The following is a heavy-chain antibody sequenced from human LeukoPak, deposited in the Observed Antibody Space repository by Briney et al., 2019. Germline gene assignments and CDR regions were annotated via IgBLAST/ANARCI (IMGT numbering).Heavy chain of an antibody. V-gene: IGHV1-46*01. J-gene: IGHJ6*02. Sequence: ASVKVSCKASGYTFTSYYMHWVRQAPGQGLEWMGIINPSGGSTSYAQKFQGRVTMTRDTSTSTVYMELSSLRAEDTAVYYCAKNLYCGGGSCYPSALGMDVWGQGTTVTVSS. CDR1: GYTFTSYY. CDR3: AKNLYCGGGSCYPSALGMDV. CDR2: INPSGGST. D-gene: IGHD2-15*01.